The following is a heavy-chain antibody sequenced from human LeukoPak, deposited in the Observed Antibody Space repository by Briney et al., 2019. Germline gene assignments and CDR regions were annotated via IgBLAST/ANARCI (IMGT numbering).Heavy chain of an antibody. J-gene: IGHJ4*02. CDR2: INHSGST. CDR1: GGSISRYY. CDR3: ARGPVVTPRGYFDY. V-gene: IGHV4-34*01. Sequence: SETLSLTCTVSGGSISRYYWSWIRQPPGKGLEWIGEINHSGSTNYNPSLKSRVTISVDTSKNQFSLKLSSVTAADTAVYYCARGPVVTPRGYFDYWGQGTLVTVSS. D-gene: IGHD2-21*02.